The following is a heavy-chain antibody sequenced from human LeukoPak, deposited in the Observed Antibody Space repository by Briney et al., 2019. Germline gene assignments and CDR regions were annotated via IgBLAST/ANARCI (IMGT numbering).Heavy chain of an antibody. J-gene: IGHJ4*02. D-gene: IGHD6-6*01. CDR1: GFTVSSNY. V-gene: IGHV3-66*01. CDR2: IYSGGST. Sequence: GGSLRLSCAASGFTVSSNYMSWVRQAPGKGLEWVSVIYSGGSTYYADSVKGRFTISRDNSKNTLYLQMNSLRAEDTAVYYCAKEGSSSSYFDYWGQGTLVTVSS. CDR3: AKEGSSSSYFDY.